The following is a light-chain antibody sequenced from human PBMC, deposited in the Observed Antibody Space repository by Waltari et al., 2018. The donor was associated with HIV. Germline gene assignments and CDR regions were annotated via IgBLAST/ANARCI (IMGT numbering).Light chain of an antibody. CDR3: HQYGTSPQT. V-gene: IGKV3-20*01. Sequence: EIVLTQSPRTLSVSPGERATLSCRASQTVTSNFLAWYQMKPGQAPRLLILGASIRATGVPDKFSGSGSGTDFTLTIGRLEPEYFAVYYCHQYGTSPQTFGQGSKVEIK. J-gene: IGKJ2*01. CDR1: QTVTSNF. CDR2: GAS.